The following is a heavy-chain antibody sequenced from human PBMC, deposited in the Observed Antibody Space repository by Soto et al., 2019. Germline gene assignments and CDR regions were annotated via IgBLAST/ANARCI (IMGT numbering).Heavy chain of an antibody. CDR1: GGTFSSYA. CDR3: ARVGRYCTNGVCPAPFDY. CDR2: IIPIFGTA. J-gene: IGHJ4*02. D-gene: IGHD2-8*01. V-gene: IGHV1-69*13. Sequence: SVKVSCKASGGTFSSYAISWVRQAPGQGLEWMGGIIPIFGTANYAQKFQGRVTITADESTSTAYMELSSLRSEDTAVYYCARVGRYCTNGVCPAPFDYWGQGTLVTVS.